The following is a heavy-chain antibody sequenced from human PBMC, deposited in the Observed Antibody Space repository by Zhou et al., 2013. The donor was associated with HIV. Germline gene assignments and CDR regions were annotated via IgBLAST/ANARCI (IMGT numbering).Heavy chain of an antibody. Sequence: QVQLVQSGAEVKKPGSSVKVSCKASGGTFSSYAISWVRQAPGQGLEWMGGIIPIFGTANYAQKFQGRVTITTDESTSTAYMELSSLRSEDTAVYYCARESSIVGANYYYYYMDVWGKGTTVTVSS. J-gene: IGHJ6*03. CDR1: GGTFSSYA. CDR2: IIPIFGTA. CDR3: ARESSIVGANYYYYYMDV. D-gene: IGHD1-26*01. V-gene: IGHV1-69*05.